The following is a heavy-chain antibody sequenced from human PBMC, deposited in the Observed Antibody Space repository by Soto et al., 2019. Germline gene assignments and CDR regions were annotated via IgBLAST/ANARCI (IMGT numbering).Heavy chain of an antibody. J-gene: IGHJ4*02. Sequence: TGGSLRLSCAASGFTFSDSAMHWVRQASGKGLEWVGRIRSKGNSYATAYAASVKGRFTISRDDSKNTAYLQMNSLKTEDTAVYYCTTVIVGATGYWGQGTLVTVSS. CDR3: TTVIVGATGY. D-gene: IGHD1-26*01. CDR2: IRSKGNSYAT. CDR1: GFTFSDSA. V-gene: IGHV3-73*01.